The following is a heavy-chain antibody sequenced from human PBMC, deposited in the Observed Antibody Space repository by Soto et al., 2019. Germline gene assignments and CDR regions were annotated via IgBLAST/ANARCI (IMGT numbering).Heavy chain of an antibody. CDR1: GFTFSGSA. Sequence: GGSLRLSCAASGFTFSGSAMHWVRQASGKGLEWVGRIRSKANSYATAYAASVKGRFTISRDDSKNTAYLQMNSLKTEDTAVYYCTRRRSGTDAFDIWGQGTMVTVSS. V-gene: IGHV3-73*01. D-gene: IGHD3-10*01. CDR2: IRSKANSYAT. J-gene: IGHJ3*02. CDR3: TRRRSGTDAFDI.